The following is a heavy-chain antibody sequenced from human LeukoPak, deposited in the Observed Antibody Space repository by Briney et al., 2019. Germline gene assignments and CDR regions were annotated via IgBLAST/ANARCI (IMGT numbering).Heavy chain of an antibody. CDR2: INHSGST. D-gene: IGHD3-10*01. CDR1: GGSFSGYY. J-gene: IGHJ4*02. Sequence: SETLSLTCAVYGGSFSGYYWSWIRQPPGKGLEWIGEINHSGSTNYNPSLKSRVTISVDTSKNQFSLKLSSVTAADTAVYYCARGTMVRGVIRVNFDYWGQGILVTVSS. V-gene: IGHV4-34*01. CDR3: ARGTMVRGVIRVNFDY.